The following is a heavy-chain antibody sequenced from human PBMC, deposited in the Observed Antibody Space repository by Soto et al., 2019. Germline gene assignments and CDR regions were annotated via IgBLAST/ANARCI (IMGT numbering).Heavy chain of an antibody. J-gene: IGHJ6*02. Sequence: QVQLQESGPGLVKPSQTLSLTCTVSGGSISSGGYYWSWIRQHPGKGLEWIGYIYYSGGTYYNPSLKSRVTISVDTSKNQFSLNLSSVTAADTAVYYCARDQMATALWYGMDVWGQGTTVTVSS. D-gene: IGHD5-12*01. CDR1: GGSISSGGYY. V-gene: IGHV4-31*03. CDR2: IYYSGGT. CDR3: ARDQMATALWYGMDV.